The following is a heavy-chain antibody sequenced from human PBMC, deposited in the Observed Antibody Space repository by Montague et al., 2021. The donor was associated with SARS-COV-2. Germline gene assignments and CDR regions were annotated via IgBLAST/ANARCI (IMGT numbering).Heavy chain of an antibody. D-gene: IGHD3-22*01. CDR2: INNSGST. V-gene: IGHV4-34*01. CDR3: ARGRIEVSMIVVVLTGASYYMDV. CDR1: GGSFSGHY. Sequence: SKTLSLTCAVYGGSFSGHYWSWIRQPPGKGPEWIGEINNSGSTNYNPSLKSRVTISVDTSKNQFSLKLHSVTAADTAVYYCARGRIEVSMIVVVLTGASYYMDVWGKGTTVTVSS. J-gene: IGHJ6*03.